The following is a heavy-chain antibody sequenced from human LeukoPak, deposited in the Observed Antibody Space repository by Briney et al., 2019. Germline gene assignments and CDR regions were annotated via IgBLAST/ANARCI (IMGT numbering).Heavy chain of an antibody. CDR1: GGSISSSSYY. V-gene: IGHV4-39*07. Sequence: PSETLSLTCTVSGGSISSSSYYWGWIRQPPGKGLEWIGSIYYSGSTYYNPSLKSRVTISVDTSKNQFSLKLSSVTAADTAVYYCAREVVLMVYATQTPDFDYWGQGTLVTVSS. J-gene: IGHJ4*02. CDR3: AREVVLMVYATQTPDFDY. CDR2: IYYSGST. D-gene: IGHD2-8*01.